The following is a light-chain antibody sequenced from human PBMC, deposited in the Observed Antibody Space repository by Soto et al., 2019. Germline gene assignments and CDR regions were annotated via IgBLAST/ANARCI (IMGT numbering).Light chain of an antibody. V-gene: IGLV2-14*01. Sequence: QSALTQPASVSGSPGQSITISCTGTSSDVGGYNYVSWYQQHPGKAPKLMIYEVSNRPSGVSNRIFGAKSGNTASLTVSGLQAEDEADYCCSSYTSSSTYVFGTGTKLTVL. CDR1: SSDVGGYNY. J-gene: IGLJ1*01. CDR3: SSYTSSSTYV. CDR2: EVS.